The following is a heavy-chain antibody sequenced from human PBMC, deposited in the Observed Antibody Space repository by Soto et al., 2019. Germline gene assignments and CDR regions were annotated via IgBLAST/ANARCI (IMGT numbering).Heavy chain of an antibody. V-gene: IGHV3-30*18. Sequence: GGALRLSLAASGFSLSSYVLDGGRQAPGKGLEWVAVISYDGSNKYYADSVKGRFTISRDNSKNTLYLQMNSLRAEDTAVYYCAKGAYAELAFDIWGQRTMVTVSS. CDR2: ISYDGSNK. CDR3: AKGAYAELAFDI. D-gene: IGHD1-7*01. J-gene: IGHJ3*02. CDR1: GFSLSSYV.